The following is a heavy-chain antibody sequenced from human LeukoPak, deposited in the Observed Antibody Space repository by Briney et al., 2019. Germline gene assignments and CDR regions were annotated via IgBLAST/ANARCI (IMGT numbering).Heavy chain of an antibody. V-gene: IGHV1-2*02. CDR2: INPNSGGT. J-gene: IGHJ5*02. CDR3: ARDYYGSGSYSTFDP. D-gene: IGHD3-10*01. Sequence: INPNSGGTNYAQKFQARVTMTRDTSISTAYMELGRLRSDDTAVYYCARDYYGSGSYSTFDPWGQGTLVTVSS.